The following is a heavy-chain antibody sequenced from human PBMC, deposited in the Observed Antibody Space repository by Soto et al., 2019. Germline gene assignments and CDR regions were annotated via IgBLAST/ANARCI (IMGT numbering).Heavy chain of an antibody. CDR3: ARGEMATIRIGYFDY. J-gene: IGHJ4*02. D-gene: IGHD5-12*01. Sequence: SETLSLTCAVYGGSFSGYYWSWIRQPPGKGLEWIGEINHSGSTNYNPSLKSRVTISVDTSKNQFSLKLSSVTPADTAVYYCARGEMATIRIGYFDYWGQGTLVTVSS. CDR2: INHSGST. V-gene: IGHV4-34*01. CDR1: GGSFSGYY.